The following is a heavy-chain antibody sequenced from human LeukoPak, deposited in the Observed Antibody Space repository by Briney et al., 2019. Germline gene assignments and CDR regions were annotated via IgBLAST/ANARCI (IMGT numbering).Heavy chain of an antibody. V-gene: IGHV4-59*08. D-gene: IGHD3-3*01. CDR1: GGSISSDY. CDR3: ARHGVWSPIDY. CDR2: IYYSGST. Sequence: PSETLSLTCTVSGGSISSDYWSWIRQPPGKGLEWIGYIYYSGSTNYNPSLKSRVTISVDTSKNQFSLKLSSVTAADTAVYYCARHGVWSPIDYWGQGTLVTVSS. J-gene: IGHJ4*02.